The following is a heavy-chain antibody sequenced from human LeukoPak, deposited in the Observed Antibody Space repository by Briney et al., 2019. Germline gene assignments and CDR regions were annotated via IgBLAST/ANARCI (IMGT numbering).Heavy chain of an antibody. CDR3: AKAPRDCSSTSCYGY. V-gene: IGHV3-23*01. CDR2: ISGSGGST. J-gene: IGHJ4*02. Sequence: PGGSLRLSCAASGFTFSSYAMSWVRQAPGKGLEWVSAISGSGGSTYYADSVKGRFTISRDNSKNTLYLQMNSLRAEDTAVYYCAKAPRDCSSTSCYGYWGQGTLVTVSS. CDR1: GFTFSSYA. D-gene: IGHD2-2*01.